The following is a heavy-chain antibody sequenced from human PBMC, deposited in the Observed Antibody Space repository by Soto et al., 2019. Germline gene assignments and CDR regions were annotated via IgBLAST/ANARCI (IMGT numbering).Heavy chain of an antibody. Sequence: GGSLRLSCAASGFTFNSYGMHWLRQAPGKGLEWLARISGDGTSATYADSVKGRFTISRDNAKNTLYLQMNSLTAEDTAVYYCARFGTYYDSSGFAYWGQGTLVTVSS. CDR3: ARFGTYYDSSGFAY. D-gene: IGHD3-22*01. CDR1: GFTFNSYG. CDR2: ISGDGTSA. V-gene: IGHV3-74*03. J-gene: IGHJ4*02.